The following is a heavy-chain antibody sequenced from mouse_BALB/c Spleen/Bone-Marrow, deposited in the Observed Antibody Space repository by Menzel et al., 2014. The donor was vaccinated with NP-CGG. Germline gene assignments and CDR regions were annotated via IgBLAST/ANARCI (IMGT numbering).Heavy chain of an antibody. Sequence: EVQLQQSGPELVKPGASVKISCKASGYSFTAYYIHWVKQSHVKSLERIGRINPYNGATSYSQNFKDKASLTVDKSSSTAYMELHSLTSEDSAVYYCARKGNYGWFAYWVQGTLVTVSA. CDR3: ARKGNYGWFAY. V-gene: IGHV1-26*01. CDR2: INPYNGAT. J-gene: IGHJ3*01. CDR1: GYSFTAYY. D-gene: IGHD2-1*01.